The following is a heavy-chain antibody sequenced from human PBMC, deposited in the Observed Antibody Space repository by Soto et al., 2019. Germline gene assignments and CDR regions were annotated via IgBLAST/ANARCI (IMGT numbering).Heavy chain of an antibody. D-gene: IGHD3-3*01. J-gene: IGHJ5*02. Sequence: GGSLRLSCAASGFTFSNAWMSWVRQAPGKGLEWVGRIKSKTDGGTTDYAAPVKGRFTISRDDSKNTLYLQMNSLKTEDTAVYYCTTEYYDFWSGYPVLFDPWGQGTLVTVSS. CDR2: IKSKTDGGTT. CDR1: GFTFSNAW. CDR3: TTEYYDFWSGYPVLFDP. V-gene: IGHV3-15*01.